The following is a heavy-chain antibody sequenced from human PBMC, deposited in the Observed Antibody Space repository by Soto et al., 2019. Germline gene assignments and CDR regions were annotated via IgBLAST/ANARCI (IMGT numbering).Heavy chain of an antibody. D-gene: IGHD2-15*01. V-gene: IGHV1-69*12. J-gene: IGHJ4*02. CDR1: GGTFSSYA. CDR2: IIPIFGTA. Sequence: QVQLVQSGAEVKKPGSSVKVSCKASGGTFSSYAISWVRQAPGQGLEWMGGIIPIFGTANYAQKFQGRVTIXXDXSXXTAYRELSSLRSEDTAVYYCARVLVKWYHRLHFDYWGQGTLVTVSS. CDR3: ARVLVKWYHRLHFDY.